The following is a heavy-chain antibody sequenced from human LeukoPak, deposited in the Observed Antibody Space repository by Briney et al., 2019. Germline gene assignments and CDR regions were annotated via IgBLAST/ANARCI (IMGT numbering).Heavy chain of an antibody. D-gene: IGHD6-19*01. V-gene: IGHV3-30*18. Sequence: GGSLRLSCAASGFIFSNYGMHWVRQTPGKGLEWVAGISYDGSNKYYAESVRGRFAISRDNSKNTLSLQMNSLRSEDMAVYYCTKPTGSGGGLDYWGQGTLVTVSS. J-gene: IGHJ4*02. CDR1: GFIFSNYG. CDR3: TKPTGSGGGLDY. CDR2: ISYDGSNK.